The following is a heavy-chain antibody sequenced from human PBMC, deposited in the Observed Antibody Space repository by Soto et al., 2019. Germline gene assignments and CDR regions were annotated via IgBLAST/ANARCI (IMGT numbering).Heavy chain of an antibody. Sequence: QVQLVQSGAEVKKPGSSVKVSCKASGGTFSSYAISWVRQAPGQGLEWMGGIIPIFGTANYAQKFQGRVTMTEDESTSTADMELSSLRSEDTAVYYCAGEHHSGWPVRWFDPWGQGTLVTVSS. D-gene: IGHD6-19*01. CDR3: AGEHHSGWPVRWFDP. CDR2: IIPIFGTA. V-gene: IGHV1-69*12. CDR1: GGTFSSYA. J-gene: IGHJ5*02.